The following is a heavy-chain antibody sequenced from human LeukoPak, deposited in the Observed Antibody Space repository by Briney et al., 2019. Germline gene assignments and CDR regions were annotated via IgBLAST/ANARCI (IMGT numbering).Heavy chain of an antibody. Sequence: GGSLRLSCAASGFTFSSYGMHWVRQAPGKGLEWVAVIWYDGSNKYYADSVKGRFTISRDNAKNSLYLQMNSLRAEDTAVYYCARDFGSSPYYYYYGMDVWGQGTTVTVSS. CDR2: IWYDGSNK. CDR1: GFTFSSYG. D-gene: IGHD6-6*01. V-gene: IGHV3-33*01. J-gene: IGHJ6*02. CDR3: ARDFGSSPYYYYYGMDV.